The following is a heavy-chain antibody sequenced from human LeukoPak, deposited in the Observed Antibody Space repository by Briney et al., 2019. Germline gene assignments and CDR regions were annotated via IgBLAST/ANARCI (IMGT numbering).Heavy chain of an antibody. Sequence: ASVKVSCKASGGTFSSYAISWVRQAPGQGLEWMRGIIPIFGTANYAQKFQGRVTITADESTSTAYMELSSLRSEDTAVYYCARGRLKNGYNYFGHFDYWGQGTLVTVSS. CDR2: IIPIFGTA. CDR3: ARGRLKNGYNYFGHFDY. CDR1: GGTFSSYA. J-gene: IGHJ4*02. V-gene: IGHV1-69*13. D-gene: IGHD5-24*01.